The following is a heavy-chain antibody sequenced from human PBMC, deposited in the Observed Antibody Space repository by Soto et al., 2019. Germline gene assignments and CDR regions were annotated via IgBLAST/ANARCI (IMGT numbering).Heavy chain of an antibody. CDR3: ARRGTTGPYYYYGMDV. J-gene: IGHJ6*02. CDR2: INHDGST. Sequence: TLSLTCAVYGGSFSGYYWSWIRQPPGKGLEWIGEINHDGSTNYNPSLKSRVTISVDTSKNQFSLKLRSVTAADTAMFYCARRGTTGPYYYYGMDVWGQGTTVTVSS. D-gene: IGHD1-1*01. V-gene: IGHV4-34*01. CDR1: GGSFSGYY.